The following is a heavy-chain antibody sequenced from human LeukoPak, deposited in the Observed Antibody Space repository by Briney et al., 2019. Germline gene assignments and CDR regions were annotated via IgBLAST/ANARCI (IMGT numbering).Heavy chain of an antibody. Sequence: PGGSLRLSCAASGFTFGNYAMNWVRQAPGKGLEWVSAISGSGGSTYYADSVKGRFTISRDNSKTTLYLQMNSLRAEDTAVYYCAKRHRSSTSCYRSYYFDYWGQGTLVTVSS. V-gene: IGHV3-23*01. CDR1: GFTFGNYA. CDR2: ISGSGGST. D-gene: IGHD2-2*01. CDR3: AKRHRSSTSCYRSYYFDY. J-gene: IGHJ4*02.